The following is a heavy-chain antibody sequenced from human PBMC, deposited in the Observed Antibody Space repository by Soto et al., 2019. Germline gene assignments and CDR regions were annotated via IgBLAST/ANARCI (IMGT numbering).Heavy chain of an antibody. Sequence: QVPLVESGGGVVQPGRSLRLSCAASGFTFSSYGMHWVRQAPGKGLEWVAVISYDGSNKYYADSVKGRFTISRDNSKHTLYLRMNSLRAEDTAVYYCAKDQRPVVVAGPSDYWGQGTLVTVSS. CDR1: GFTFSSYG. CDR3: AKDQRPVVVAGPSDY. D-gene: IGHD2-15*01. V-gene: IGHV3-30*18. J-gene: IGHJ4*02. CDR2: ISYDGSNK.